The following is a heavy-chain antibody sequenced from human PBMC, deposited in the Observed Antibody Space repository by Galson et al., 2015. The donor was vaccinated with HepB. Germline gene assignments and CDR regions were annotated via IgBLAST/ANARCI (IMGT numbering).Heavy chain of an antibody. D-gene: IGHD2-2*03. CDR3: ARSGYCSSTSCSYDAFDI. Sequence: SLRLSCAASGFTFSSYAMHWVRQAPGKGLEYVSAISSNGGSTYYADSVKGRFTISRDNSKNTLYLQMGSLRAEDMAVYYCARSGYCSSTSCSYDAFDIWGQGTMVTVSS. V-gene: IGHV3-64*02. CDR2: ISSNGGST. CDR1: GFTFSSYA. J-gene: IGHJ3*02.